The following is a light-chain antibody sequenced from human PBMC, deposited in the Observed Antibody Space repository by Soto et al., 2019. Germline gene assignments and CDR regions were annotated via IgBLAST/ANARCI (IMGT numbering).Light chain of an antibody. Sequence: EIVMTKSPATLSVSPGERATLSSRDSQSVSINLAWYQQKPGQAPSLLIYGASTRATGIPARFSGSGSGTEFTLTISSLQSEDFAVYYCQQYNNWPPITFGQGTRLEIK. CDR3: QQYNNWPPIT. CDR2: GAS. CDR1: QSVSIN. J-gene: IGKJ5*01. V-gene: IGKV3-15*01.